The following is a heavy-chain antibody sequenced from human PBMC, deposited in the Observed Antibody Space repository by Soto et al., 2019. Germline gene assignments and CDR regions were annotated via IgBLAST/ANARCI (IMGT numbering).Heavy chain of an antibody. CDR1: GFTFSSYA. D-gene: IGHD6-13*01. Sequence: EVQLLESGGGLVQLGGSLRLSCAASGFTFSSYAMNWVRQAPGKGLEWVSGISGTGGRTYYPDSVKGRFTISRDNSKNTLYLQMNSLTTEDTAVYYCAKSGHPNVIAAAGTDYWGQGTLVTLSS. J-gene: IGHJ4*02. CDR3: AKSGHPNVIAAAGTDY. CDR2: ISGTGGRT. V-gene: IGHV3-23*01.